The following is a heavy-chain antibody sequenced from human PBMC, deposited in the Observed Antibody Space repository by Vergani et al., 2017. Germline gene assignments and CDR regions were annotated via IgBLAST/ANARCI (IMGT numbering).Heavy chain of an antibody. J-gene: IGHJ4*02. D-gene: IGHD6-13*01. V-gene: IGHV3-9*01. CDR1: GFTFDDYA. CDR2: ITWNSDSI. Sequence: EVQLVESGGGLVQPGRSLRLSCAASGFTFDDYAIHWVRQAPGKGLEWVSAITWNSDSIGYADSVKGRFTISRDNAKNSLYLQMNSLRAEDTAIYYCATPRDSIAAAALFDYWGQGTLVTVSS. CDR3: ATPRDSIAAAALFDY.